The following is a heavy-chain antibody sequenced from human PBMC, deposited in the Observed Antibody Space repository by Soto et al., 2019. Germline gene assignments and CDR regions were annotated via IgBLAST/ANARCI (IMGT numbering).Heavy chain of an antibody. CDR1: GYTFTGYY. J-gene: IGHJ4*02. CDR2: INPNSGGT. Sequence: GGSVKVSCKASGYTFTGYYMHWVRQAPGQGLEWMGWINPNSGGTNYAQKFQGWVTMTRDTSISTAYMELSRLRSDDTAVYYCARDQNRDYQAGIDYWGQATLVTVSS. V-gene: IGHV1-2*04. D-gene: IGHD4-17*01. CDR3: ARDQNRDYQAGIDY.